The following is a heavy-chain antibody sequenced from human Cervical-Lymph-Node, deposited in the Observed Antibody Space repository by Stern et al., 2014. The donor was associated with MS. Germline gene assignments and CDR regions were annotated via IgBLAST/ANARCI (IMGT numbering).Heavy chain of an antibody. CDR1: GGTFSRSA. D-gene: IGHD2-2*01. J-gene: IGHJ4*02. CDR2: IVPIVGTP. V-gene: IGHV1-69*01. Sequence: QVQLVQSGAEVKKPGSSVKVSCKASGGTFSRSATSWVRQAPGQGLEWMGGIVPIVGTPNYAQNFQGRVTITADESTNTTYMDLSSLRSEDTAVYYCARGGFSSLDFWGQGTLVTVSS. CDR3: ARGGFSSLDF.